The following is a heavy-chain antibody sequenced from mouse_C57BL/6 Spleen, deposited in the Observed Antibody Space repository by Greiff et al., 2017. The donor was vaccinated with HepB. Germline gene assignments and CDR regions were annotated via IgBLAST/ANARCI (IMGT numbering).Heavy chain of an antibody. CDR1: GYAFSSYW. J-gene: IGHJ4*01. Sequence: VQLQQSGAELVKPGASVKISCKASGYAFSSYWMNWVKQRPGKGLEWIGQIYPGDGDTNYNGKFKGKATLTADKSSSTAYMQLSSLTSEDSAVYFCARWGLLPYYYAMDYWGQGTSVTVSS. D-gene: IGHD2-3*01. CDR3: ARWGLLPYYYAMDY. CDR2: IYPGDGDT. V-gene: IGHV1-80*01.